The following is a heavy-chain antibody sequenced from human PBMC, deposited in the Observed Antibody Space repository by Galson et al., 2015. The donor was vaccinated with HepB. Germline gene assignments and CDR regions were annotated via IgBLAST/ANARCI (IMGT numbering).Heavy chain of an antibody. CDR1: GFTFSNAW. CDR2: IKSKPDGGTT. Sequence: SLRLSCAASGFTFSNAWMSWVRQASGKGLEWVGRIKSKPDGGTTDYAAPVKGRFTISRDDSENTLYLQMNSLKTEDTAVYYCTVESSAISGHWGQGTLVTVSS. J-gene: IGHJ4*02. V-gene: IGHV3-15*05. D-gene: IGHD6-19*01. CDR3: TVESSAISGH.